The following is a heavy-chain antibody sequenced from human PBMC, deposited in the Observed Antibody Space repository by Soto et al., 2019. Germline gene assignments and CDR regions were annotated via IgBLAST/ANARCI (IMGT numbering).Heavy chain of an antibody. CDR2: ISGSGGST. CDR3: AKGRVWFGAGMDV. CDR1: GFTFSSYA. D-gene: IGHD3-10*01. J-gene: IGHJ6*02. V-gene: IGHV3-23*01. Sequence: EVQLLESGGGLVQPGGSLRLSCAASGFTFSSYAMSWVRQAPGKGLEWVSAISGSGGSTYYADSVKGRFTIARDNSKNTLYLQMNSLRAEDTAVYYCAKGRVWFGAGMDVWGQGTTVTVSS.